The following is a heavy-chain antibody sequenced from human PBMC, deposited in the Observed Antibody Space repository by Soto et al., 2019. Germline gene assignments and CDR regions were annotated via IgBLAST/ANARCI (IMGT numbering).Heavy chain of an antibody. Sequence: HPGGSLRLSCAASGFTFSSYWMSWVRQAPGKGLEWVANIKQDGSEKYYVDSVKGRFTISRDNAKNSLYLQMNSLRAEDTAVYYCARVGGYDILTGPLDYWGQGTLVTISS. D-gene: IGHD3-9*01. J-gene: IGHJ4*02. CDR2: IKQDGSEK. CDR1: GFTFSSYW. CDR3: ARVGGYDILTGPLDY. V-gene: IGHV3-7*03.